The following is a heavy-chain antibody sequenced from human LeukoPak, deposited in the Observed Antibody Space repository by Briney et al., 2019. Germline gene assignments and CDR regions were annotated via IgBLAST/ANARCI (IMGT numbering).Heavy chain of an antibody. CDR1: GCSFSGYY. D-gene: IGHD3-9*01. CDR3: ARGGVYYDILTGEPPSVAFDI. J-gene: IGHJ3*02. V-gene: IGHV4-34*01. Sequence: KPSETLSLTCAVYGCSFSGYYWRWIRQPPGKGLEWIGEINHNGSTNYNASRKSRVTISVDTSKTQVSLKLSFLTAADTAVYYCARGGVYYDILTGEPPSVAFDIWGQGTMVTVSS. CDR2: INHNGST.